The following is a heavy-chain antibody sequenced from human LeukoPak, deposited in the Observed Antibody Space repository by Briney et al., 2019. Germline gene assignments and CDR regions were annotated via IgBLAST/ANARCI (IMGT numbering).Heavy chain of an antibody. CDR1: GFTFSNYW. CDR2: INSDGSTT. CDR3: ARGPSGYHNT. J-gene: IGHJ4*02. D-gene: IGHD5-12*01. Sequence: GGSLRLSCAASGFTFSNYWMHWARQAPGKGLVWVSRINSDGSTTTHADSVKGRFTISRDNAKNTLYLQMNSLRAEDTAVYYCARGPSGYHNTGGQGTLVTVSS. V-gene: IGHV3-74*01.